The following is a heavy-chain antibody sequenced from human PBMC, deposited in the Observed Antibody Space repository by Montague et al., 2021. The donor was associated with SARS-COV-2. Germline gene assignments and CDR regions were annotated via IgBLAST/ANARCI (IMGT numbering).Heavy chain of an antibody. CDR2: INYNGIT. J-gene: IGHJ4*02. Sequence: SETLSLTCTVSGGSISTYYWSWIRQPPGKGLEWIAYINYNGITNHNPSLKSRVSVSLDTSKNHFSLNLKSVTAADTAVYYCARSGWLTRGFDSWGQGTLVFVSS. D-gene: IGHD5-12*01. V-gene: IGHV4-59*01. CDR3: ARSGWLTRGFDS. CDR1: GGSISTYY.